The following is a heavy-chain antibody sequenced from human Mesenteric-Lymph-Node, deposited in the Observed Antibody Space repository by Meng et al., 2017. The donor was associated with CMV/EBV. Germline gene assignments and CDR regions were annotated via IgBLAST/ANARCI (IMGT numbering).Heavy chain of an antibody. CDR3: ARDVPQVYQLLSGKYYYYGMDV. CDR1: GGSISSSNW. J-gene: IGHJ6*02. Sequence: SETLSLTCAVSGGSISSSNWWSWVRQPPGKGLEWIGEIYRSGSTNYNPSLKSRVTISVDKSKNQFSLKLSSVTAADTAVYYCARDVPQVYQLLSGKYYYYGMDVWGQGTTVTVSS. CDR2: IYRSGST. D-gene: IGHD2-2*01. V-gene: IGHV4-4*02.